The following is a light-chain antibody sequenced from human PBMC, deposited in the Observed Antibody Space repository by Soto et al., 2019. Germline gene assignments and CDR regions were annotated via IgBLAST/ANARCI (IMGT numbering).Light chain of an antibody. J-gene: IGLJ3*02. CDR2: GNR. V-gene: IGLV1-40*01. Sequence: QSVLTQPPSVSGAPGQRVTISCTGNNSNLGAGYDVHWYQQLPGAAPKLVIFGNRNRPSGVPERFSGSKYGTSASLALTGLQAEDEADYYCQAYDYSLTAFVFGGGTKLTVL. CDR3: QAYDYSLTAFV. CDR1: NSNLGAGYD.